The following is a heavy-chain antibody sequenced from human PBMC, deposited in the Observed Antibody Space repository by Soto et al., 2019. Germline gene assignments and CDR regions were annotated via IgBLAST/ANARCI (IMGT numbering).Heavy chain of an antibody. CDR3: AGSKNRELSVDY. CDR1: GVPIRSYF. CDR2: TYSTADT. J-gene: IGHJ4*02. V-gene: IGHV4-59*01. D-gene: IGHD1-7*01. Sequence: QVHLQESGPGLVKPSETLSLTCTVSGVPIRSYFWTWIRQPPGKGLEWIGSTYSTADTKYRPSLESRATISADPSKKQFSLRLSPVTAADTALYYCAGSKNRELSVDYWGQGALVTVSS.